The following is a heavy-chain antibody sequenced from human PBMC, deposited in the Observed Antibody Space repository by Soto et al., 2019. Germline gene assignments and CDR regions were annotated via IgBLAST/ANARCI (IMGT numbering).Heavy chain of an antibody. Sequence: LTCSVSGGSINSSSYFWGWVRQPPGKGLEWIGSIYSGSTYYNPSLRSRVTISVDTSKNQFSLKLSSVTAADTAVFYCARHYSSGSRNWFDPWGQGTLVTVSS. CDR3: ARHYSSGSRNWFDP. V-gene: IGHV4-39*01. D-gene: IGHD6-19*01. CDR2: IYSGST. CDR1: GGSINSSSYF. J-gene: IGHJ5*02.